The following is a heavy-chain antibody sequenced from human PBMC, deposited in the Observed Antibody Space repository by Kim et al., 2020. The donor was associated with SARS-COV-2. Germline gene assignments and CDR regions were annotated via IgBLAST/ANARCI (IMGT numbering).Heavy chain of an antibody. D-gene: IGHD2-21*01. J-gene: IGHJ2*01. Sequence: GGSLRLSCAASGFTFRNSAMSWVRQAPGKGLEWVSGVFGSGSGTYYADSVKGRLTISRDNSKNILYLQMNNLRAEDTAVYYCVKHRNGSIVTFYWYFDLWGRGTLVAVSS. CDR1: GFTFRNSA. CDR2: VFGSGSGT. V-gene: IGHV3-23*05. CDR3: VKHRNGSIVTFYWYFDL.